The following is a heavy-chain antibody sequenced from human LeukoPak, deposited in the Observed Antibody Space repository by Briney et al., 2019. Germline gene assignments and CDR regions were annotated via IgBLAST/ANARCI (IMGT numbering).Heavy chain of an antibody. J-gene: IGHJ2*01. CDR3: ARDRLAIVGATTQGYFDL. V-gene: IGHV3-21*01. CDR2: ITSGSSYI. D-gene: IGHD1-26*01. CDR1: GFTFSHYG. Sequence: GGSLRLSCAASGFTFSHYGMNWVRQAPGKGLEWGSSITSGSSYIYYADSVKGRFTISRDTAKHSLYLQMNSLRVEDTAVYYCARDRLAIVGATTQGYFDLWGRGTLVTVSS.